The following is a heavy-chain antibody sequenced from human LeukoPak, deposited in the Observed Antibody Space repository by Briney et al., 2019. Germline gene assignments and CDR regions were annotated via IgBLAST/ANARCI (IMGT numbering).Heavy chain of an antibody. V-gene: IGHV4-34*01. CDR3: ASSYGSGSYRQNNWFDP. Sequence: PSQTLSLTCAVYGGSFSGYYWSWIRQPPGKGLEWIGEINHSGSTNYNPSLKSRVTISVDTSKNQFSLKLSSVTAADTAVYYCASSYGSGSYRQNNWFDPWGQGTLVTVSS. J-gene: IGHJ5*02. CDR2: INHSGST. D-gene: IGHD3-10*01. CDR1: GGSFSGYY.